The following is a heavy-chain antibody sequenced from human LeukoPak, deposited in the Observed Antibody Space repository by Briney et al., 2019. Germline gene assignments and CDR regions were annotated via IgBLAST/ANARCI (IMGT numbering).Heavy chain of an antibody. J-gene: IGHJ6*03. V-gene: IGHV4-61*02. CDR2: VYTSGST. Sequence: SETLSLTCTVSGGSISSGSYYWSWIRQPAGKGLEWIGRVYTSGSTNYNPSLKSRVTISVDTSKNQFSLKLSSVTAADTAVYYCARAHCSSTSCYPKNYYYYYMDVWGKGTTVTVSS. D-gene: IGHD2-2*01. CDR1: GGSISSGSYY. CDR3: ARAHCSSTSCYPKNYYYYYMDV.